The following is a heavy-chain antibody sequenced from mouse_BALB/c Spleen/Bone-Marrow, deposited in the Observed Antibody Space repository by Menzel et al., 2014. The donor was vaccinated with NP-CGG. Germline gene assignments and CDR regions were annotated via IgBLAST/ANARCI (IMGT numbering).Heavy chain of an antibody. Sequence: ESGPGLVKPSQTVSLTCTVTGISITTGNYRWSWIRQFPGNKLEWIGYIYYSGTITYNPSLTSRTTITRDTSKNQFFLEVNSLTAEDTATYYCARDGNYDGYFDYWGQGTTLTVSS. J-gene: IGHJ2*01. CDR1: GISITTGNYR. D-gene: IGHD2-1*01. CDR2: IYYSGTI. V-gene: IGHV3-5*02. CDR3: ARDGNYDGYFDY.